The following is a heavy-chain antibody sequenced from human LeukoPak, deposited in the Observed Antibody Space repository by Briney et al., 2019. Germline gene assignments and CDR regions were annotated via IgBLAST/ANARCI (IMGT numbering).Heavy chain of an antibody. CDR3: ATAQKYSSGWFQY. D-gene: IGHD6-25*01. V-gene: IGHV1-24*01. CDR2: FDPEDGET. Sequence: ASVKVSCKVSGYTLTELSMHWVRQAPGKGLEWMGGFDPEDGETIYAQRFQGRVTMTEDTSTDTAYMELSSLRSEDTAVYYCATAQKYSSGWFQYWGQGTLVTVSS. J-gene: IGHJ1*01. CDR1: GYTLTELS.